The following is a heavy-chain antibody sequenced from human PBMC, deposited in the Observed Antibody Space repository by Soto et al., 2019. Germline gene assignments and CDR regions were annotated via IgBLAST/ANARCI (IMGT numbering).Heavy chain of an antibody. CDR2: ISSSSSTI. Sequence: GGSLRLSCAASGFTFSRYSMNWVRQAPGKGLEWVSYISSSSSTIYYADSVKGRFTISRDNAKNSLYLQMNSLRDEDTAVYYCARGGVKYTSSYNWFDPWGQGTLVTVSS. CDR1: GFTFSRYS. J-gene: IGHJ5*02. D-gene: IGHD6-13*01. CDR3: ARGGVKYTSSYNWFDP. V-gene: IGHV3-48*02.